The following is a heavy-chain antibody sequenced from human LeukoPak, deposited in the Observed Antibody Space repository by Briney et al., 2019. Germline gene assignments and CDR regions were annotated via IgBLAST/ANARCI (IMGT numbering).Heavy chain of an antibody. CDR2: INSYNGNT. V-gene: IGHV1-18*01. CDR3: ARDREATMVRGESGYYGMDV. D-gene: IGHD3-10*01. CDR1: GYTSTIYG. J-gene: IGHJ6*02. Sequence: ASVKVSCKTSGYTSTIYGISWVRQAPGQGLEWMGWINSYNGNTNFAQKFQGRVTMTTDTSTTTAYMELRSLRSDDTALYYCARDREATMVRGESGYYGMDVWGQGTTVTVSS.